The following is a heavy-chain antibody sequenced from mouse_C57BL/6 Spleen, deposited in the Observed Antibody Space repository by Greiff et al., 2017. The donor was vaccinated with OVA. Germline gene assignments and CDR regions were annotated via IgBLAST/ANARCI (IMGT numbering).Heavy chain of an antibody. D-gene: IGHD2-4*01. CDR1: GYTFTSYW. V-gene: IGHV1-7*01. CDR2: INPSSGYT. J-gene: IGHJ4*01. Sequence: VKLVESGAELAKPGASVKLSCKASGYTFTSYWMHWVKQRPGQGLEWIGYINPSSGYTKYNQKFKDKATLTADKSSSTAYMQLSSLTYEDSAVYYCAKIYYDYDPAMDYWGQGTSVTVSS. CDR3: AKIYYDYDPAMDY.